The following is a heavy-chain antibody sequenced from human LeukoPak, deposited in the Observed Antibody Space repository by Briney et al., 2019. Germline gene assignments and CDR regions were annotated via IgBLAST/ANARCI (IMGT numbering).Heavy chain of an antibody. D-gene: IGHD4-17*01. CDR2: IIPILGIA. CDR3: ARDGARSNYGDYVGDY. V-gene: IGHV1-69*04. J-gene: IGHJ4*02. CDR1: GGTFSSYT. Sequence: ASVKVSCKASGGTFSSYTISWVRQAPGQGLEWMGRIIPILGIAIYAQKFQGRVTMTEDTSTDTAYMELSSLRSEDTAVYYCARDGARSNYGDYVGDYWGQGTLVTVSS.